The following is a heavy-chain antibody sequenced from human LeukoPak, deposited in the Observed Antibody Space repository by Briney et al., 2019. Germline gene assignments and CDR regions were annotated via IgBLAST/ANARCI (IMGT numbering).Heavy chain of an antibody. CDR1: GGTFSSYA. CDR2: IIPIFGTA. D-gene: IGHD3-16*01. J-gene: IGHJ6*03. V-gene: IGHV1-69*05. CDR3: ARGVGGGFHYYMDV. Sequence: GASVKVPCKASGGTFSSYAISWVRQAPGQGLEWMGGIIPIFGTANYAQKFQGRVTITTDESTSTAYMELSSLRSEDTAVYYCARGVGGGFHYYMDVWGKGTTVTVSS.